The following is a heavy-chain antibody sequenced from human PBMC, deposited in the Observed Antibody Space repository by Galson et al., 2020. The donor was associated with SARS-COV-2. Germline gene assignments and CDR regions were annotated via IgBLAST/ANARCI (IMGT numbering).Heavy chain of an antibody. CDR3: ARQVVNMMVLGTGPGWYFDL. CDR2: VYPSGTT. Sequence: SETLSLTCTVSGYSVSTTNYWGWVRQPPGRGLEWIGSVYPSGTTYYNPSLKSRVTISVDTSKNQFSLRLDSVTAADTALYYCARQVVNMMVLGTGPGWYFDLWGRGTLVTVSS. CDR1: GYSVSTTNY. D-gene: IGHD2-8*02. J-gene: IGHJ2*01. V-gene: IGHV4-38-2*02.